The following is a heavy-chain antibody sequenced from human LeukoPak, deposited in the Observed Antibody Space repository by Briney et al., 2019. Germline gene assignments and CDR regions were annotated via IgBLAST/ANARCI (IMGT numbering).Heavy chain of an antibody. CDR1: GFTVSSNY. CDR3: AKETVAVAGYFDY. V-gene: IGHV3-23*01. J-gene: IGHJ4*02. CDR2: ISGSGLST. D-gene: IGHD6-19*01. Sequence: EGSLRLSCAASGFTVSSNYMSWVRQAPGKGLEWVSTISGSGLSTYYAHSVKGRFTISRDNSKNTLYLQMNSLRAEDTAVYYCAKETVAVAGYFDYWGQGTLVTVSS.